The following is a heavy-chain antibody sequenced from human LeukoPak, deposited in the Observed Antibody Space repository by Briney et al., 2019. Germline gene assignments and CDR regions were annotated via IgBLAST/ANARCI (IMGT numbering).Heavy chain of an antibody. CDR1: GFTYNNYW. CDR2: LDQGGNAA. J-gene: IGHJ4*02. V-gene: IGHV3-7*03. D-gene: IGHD2-8*01. CDR3: VTHIYCTSTRCILDY. Sequence: GGSLRLSCAASGFTYNNYWMTWVRQAPGKGLEWVATLDQGGNAAYYVDPVRGRFTISRDNARNSLYLQMNSLRVDDTAVYYCVTHIYCTSTRCILDYWGQGTLVAVSS.